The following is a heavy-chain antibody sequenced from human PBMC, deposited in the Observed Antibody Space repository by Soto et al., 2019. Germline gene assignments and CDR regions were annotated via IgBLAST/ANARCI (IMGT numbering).Heavy chain of an antibody. Sequence: ASVKVSCKASGYTFTGYYMHWVRQAPGQGLEWKGWINPNSGGTNYAQKFQGWVTMTRDTSISTAYFELSRLRSDDTAVYYCARFGSKTYYYGSGSFDYGMDVWGQGTTVTVSS. V-gene: IGHV1-2*04. CDR3: ARFGSKTYYYGSGSFDYGMDV. J-gene: IGHJ6*02. D-gene: IGHD3-10*01. CDR2: INPNSGGT. CDR1: GYTFTGYY.